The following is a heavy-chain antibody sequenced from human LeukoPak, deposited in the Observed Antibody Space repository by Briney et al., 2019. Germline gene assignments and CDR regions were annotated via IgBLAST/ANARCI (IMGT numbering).Heavy chain of an antibody. D-gene: IGHD2-2*01. CDR3: TRDLTDIVVVPAASHFDY. CDR1: GFTFSSYW. J-gene: IGHJ4*02. V-gene: IGHV3-7*01. CDR2: IKQDGSEK. Sequence: PGGSLRLSCAASGFTFSSYWMSWVRQAPGKGLEWVANIKQDGSEKYYVDSVKGRFTISRDNAKNSLYLQMNSLRAEDTAVYYCTRDLTDIVVVPAASHFDYWGQGTLVTVSS.